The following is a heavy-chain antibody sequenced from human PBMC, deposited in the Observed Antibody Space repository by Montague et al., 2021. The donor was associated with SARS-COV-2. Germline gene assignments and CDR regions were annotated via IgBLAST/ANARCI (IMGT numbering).Heavy chain of an antibody. V-gene: IGHV3-30-3*01. J-gene: IGHJ4*02. CDR3: ARGGSGSYYFFDY. Sequence: SLRLSCAASGFTFSSYAMHWVRQAPGKGLEWVAVISYGGSNKYYADSVKGRFTISRDNSKNTLYLQMNSLRAEDTAVYYCARGGSGSYYFFDYWGQGTLVTVSS. CDR2: ISYGGSNK. CDR1: GFTFSSYA. D-gene: IGHD1-26*01.